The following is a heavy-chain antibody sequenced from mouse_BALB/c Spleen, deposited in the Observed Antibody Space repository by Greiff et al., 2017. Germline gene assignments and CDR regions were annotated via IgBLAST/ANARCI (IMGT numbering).Heavy chain of an antibody. V-gene: IGHV7-3*02. CDR1: GFTFTDYY. CDR3: ARDRDPLYSYAMDY. D-gene: IGHD2-1*01. Sequence: EVKVVESGGGLVQPGGSLRLSCATSGFTFTDYYMSWVRQPPGKALEWLGFIRNKANGYTTEYSASVKGRFTISRDNSQSILYLQMNTLGAEDSATYYGARDRDPLYSYAMDYWGQGTSVTVSS. J-gene: IGHJ4*01. CDR2: IRNKANGYTT.